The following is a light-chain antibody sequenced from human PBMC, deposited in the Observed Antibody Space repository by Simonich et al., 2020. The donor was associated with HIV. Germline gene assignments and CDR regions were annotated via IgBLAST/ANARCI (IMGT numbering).Light chain of an antibody. CDR3: QQYYDSPYT. J-gene: IGKJ2*01. Sequence: DIVMTQSPDSLAVSLGERATINCKSSQSLLYSSNNKNYLAWYQQKPGQPPKLLIYWSSPRDSGVPDRFSGRGSGTDFTLTISSLQAEDVAVYYCQQYYDSPYTFGQGTKLEIK. V-gene: IGKV4-1*01. CDR2: WSS. CDR1: QSLLYSSNNKNY.